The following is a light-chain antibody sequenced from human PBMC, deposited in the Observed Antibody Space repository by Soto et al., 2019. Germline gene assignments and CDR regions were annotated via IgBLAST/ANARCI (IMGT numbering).Light chain of an antibody. Sequence: DIVMTQSPLSLPVTPGEPASISCRSSQSLLHSNGYNYLDWYLQKPGQSPQLLIYLGSNRASGVSDRFSGSGSGTDFTLKISRVEAEDVGVYYCMQALQTWTFGQGTKVEMK. V-gene: IGKV2-28*01. CDR3: MQALQTWT. J-gene: IGKJ1*01. CDR1: QSLLHSNGYNY. CDR2: LGS.